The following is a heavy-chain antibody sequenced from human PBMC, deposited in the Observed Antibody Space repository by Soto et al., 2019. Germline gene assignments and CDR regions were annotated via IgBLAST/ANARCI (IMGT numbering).Heavy chain of an antibody. CDR3: ARSQNDFWSGYPPGFDY. V-gene: IGHV3-53*01. D-gene: IGHD3-3*01. CDR1: GFTVSSNY. J-gene: IGHJ4*02. CDR2: IYSGGST. Sequence: GGSLRLSCAASGFTVSSNYMSWVRQAPGKGLEWVSVIYSGGSTYYADSVKGRFTISRDNSKNTLYLQMNSLRAEDTAVYYCARSQNDFWSGYPPGFDYWGQGTLVTVPS.